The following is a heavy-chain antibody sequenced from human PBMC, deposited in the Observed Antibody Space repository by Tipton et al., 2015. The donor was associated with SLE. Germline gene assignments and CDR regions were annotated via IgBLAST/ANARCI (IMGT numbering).Heavy chain of an antibody. Sequence: TLSLTCTVSGGSVSPYYWSWLRQPAGKGLEWIGQIYPSGSTDYNPSLRGRVTISLDTSKNQVSLKLNSVTAADTAVYYCARGKTRVEYWGQGTLVTVSS. D-gene: IGHD1-14*01. J-gene: IGHJ4*02. V-gene: IGHV4-4*07. CDR3: ARGKTRVEY. CDR2: IYPSGST. CDR1: GGSVSPYY.